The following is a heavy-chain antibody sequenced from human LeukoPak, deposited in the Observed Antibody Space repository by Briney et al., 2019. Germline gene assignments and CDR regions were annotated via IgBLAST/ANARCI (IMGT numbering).Heavy chain of an antibody. V-gene: IGHV3-23*01. CDR3: AKVYDNQLLFNWFDP. Sequence: GGSLRLSCAASGFNFGSYSMTWVRQAPGKGLEWVSVMSADSATTFYADSVKGRFTISRDNAKNTLYLQMNSLRAEDTAVYYCAKVYDNQLLFNWFDPWGQGTLVTVSS. J-gene: IGHJ5*02. CDR2: MSADSATT. CDR1: GFNFGSYS. D-gene: IGHD2-2*01.